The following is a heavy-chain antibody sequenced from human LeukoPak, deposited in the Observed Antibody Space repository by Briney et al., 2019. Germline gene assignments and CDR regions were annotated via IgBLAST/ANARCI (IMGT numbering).Heavy chain of an antibody. CDR1: GFTFSSYS. CDR2: LSSSSSYI. J-gene: IGHJ6*02. D-gene: IGHD5-12*01. CDR3: AREEWLRFSYYYGMDV. Sequence: GGSLRLSCAASGFTFSSYSMNWVRQAPGKGLEWVSSLSSSSSYIYYADSVKGRFTISRDNAKNSLYSQKNSLRAEDTAVYYCAREEWLRFSYYYGMDVWGQGTTVTVSS. V-gene: IGHV3-21*01.